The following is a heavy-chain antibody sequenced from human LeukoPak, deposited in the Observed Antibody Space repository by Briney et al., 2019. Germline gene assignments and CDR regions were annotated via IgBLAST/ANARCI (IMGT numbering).Heavy chain of an antibody. V-gene: IGHV3-66*02. Sequence: PGGSLRLSCAASGFTVSSNYMSWVRQAPGKGLEWVSVIYSGGSTYYAGSVEGRFTISRDTSENTLYLQMNSLRPEDTAVYYCARDRYYGSGPYYGMDVWGQGTTVIVSS. J-gene: IGHJ6*02. CDR2: IYSGGST. D-gene: IGHD3-10*01. CDR3: ARDRYYGSGPYYGMDV. CDR1: GFTVSSNY.